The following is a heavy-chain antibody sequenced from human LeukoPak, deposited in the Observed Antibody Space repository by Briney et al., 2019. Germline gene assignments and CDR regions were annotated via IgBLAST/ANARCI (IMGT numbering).Heavy chain of an antibody. CDR1: GLTFYTYA. V-gene: IGHV3-7*01. D-gene: IGHD5-18*01. J-gene: IGHJ4*02. Sequence: GGSLRLSCSVSGLTFYTYAMSWVRQAPGKGLEWVASIKQDESDKHYVDSVKGRFTISRDNAKSSLCLQMNSLRAEDTAVYYCARGGYNYAGLFDYWGQGTLVTVSS. CDR2: IKQDESDK. CDR3: ARGGYNYAGLFDY.